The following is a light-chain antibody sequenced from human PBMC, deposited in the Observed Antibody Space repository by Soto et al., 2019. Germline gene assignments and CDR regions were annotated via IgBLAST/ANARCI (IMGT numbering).Light chain of an antibody. V-gene: IGKV1-39*01. CDR3: QQSYL. Sequence: DIQMTQSPSSLSASVGDRVTITCRASQSISSYLNWYQQKPGKAPRLLIYAASSLQSGVPSRFSGSGSRTDFTLTISSLQPKDFATYYCQQSYLFXPGTKADIK. CDR2: AAS. J-gene: IGKJ3*01. CDR1: QSISSY.